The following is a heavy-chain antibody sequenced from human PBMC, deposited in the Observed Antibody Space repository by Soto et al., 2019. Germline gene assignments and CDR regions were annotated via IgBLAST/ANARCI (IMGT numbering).Heavy chain of an antibody. D-gene: IGHD6-6*01. CDR2: ISYDGSNK. V-gene: IGHV3-30-3*01. CDR1: GFTFSSYA. Sequence: PGGSLRLSCAASGFTFSSYAMHWVRQAPGKGLEWVAVISYDGSNKYYADSVKGRFTISRDNSKNTLYLQMNSLRAEDTAVYYCARDARPVSYYYGMDVWGQGTTVTVSS. J-gene: IGHJ6*02. CDR3: ARDARPVSYYYGMDV.